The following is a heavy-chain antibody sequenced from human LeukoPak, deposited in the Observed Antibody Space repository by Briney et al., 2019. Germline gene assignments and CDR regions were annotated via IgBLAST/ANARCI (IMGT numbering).Heavy chain of an antibody. D-gene: IGHD3-22*01. Sequence: GGSLRLSCAASGFTFSICAMHWVRQAPGKGLEWVATISYDGRNTFYADSVKGRFTISRDNSKDTLYLQMNSLRPEDTAVYNCVRGVGLYDSIGYIDYWGQGTLVTVSS. CDR3: VRGVGLYDSIGYIDY. CDR1: GFTFSICA. CDR2: ISYDGRNT. V-gene: IGHV3-30*04. J-gene: IGHJ4*02.